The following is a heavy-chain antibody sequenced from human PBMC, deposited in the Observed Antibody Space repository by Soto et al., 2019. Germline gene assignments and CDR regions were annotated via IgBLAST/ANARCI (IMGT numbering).Heavy chain of an antibody. CDR1: GFTFSSYG. CDR3: AKGIINFSGYEFIAY. D-gene: IGHD5-12*01. CDR2: ISYDGSNK. J-gene: IGHJ4*02. V-gene: IGHV3-30*18. Sequence: QVQLVESGGGVVQPGRSLRLSCAASGFTFSSYGMHWVRQAPGKGLEWVAVISYDGSNKYYADSVKGRFTISRDNSKNTLYLQMNSLRAEDTAVYYCAKGIINFSGYEFIAYWGRGPLVTVSS.